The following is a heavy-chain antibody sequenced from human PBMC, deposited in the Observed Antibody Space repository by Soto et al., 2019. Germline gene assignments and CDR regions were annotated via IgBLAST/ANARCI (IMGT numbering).Heavy chain of an antibody. CDR1: GGSISSGDYY. CDR3: ARGGYSYGEGY. Sequence: SETLSLTCTVSGGSISSGDYYWSWIRQPPGKGLEWIGYIYYSGSTYYNPSLKSRVTISLDTSKNQFSLKLSSVTAADTAVYYCARGGYSYGEGYWGQGTLVTVSS. CDR2: IYYSGST. D-gene: IGHD5-18*01. V-gene: IGHV4-30-4*01. J-gene: IGHJ4*02.